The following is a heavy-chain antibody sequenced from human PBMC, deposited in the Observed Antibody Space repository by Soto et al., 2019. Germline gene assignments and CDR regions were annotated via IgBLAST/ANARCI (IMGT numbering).Heavy chain of an antibody. D-gene: IGHD2-2*01. J-gene: IGHJ6*02. V-gene: IGHV4-30-2*01. CDR3: ASVFAGSSTRRINCGMDV. Sequence: PSETLSLTCAVSGGSISSGGYSWSWIRQPPGKGLEWIGYIYHSGSTYYNPSLKSRVTVSVDRSKNQFSLKLSSVTAAATAVYYCASVFAGSSTRRINCGMDVWDQGTTVTVSS. CDR2: IYHSGST. CDR1: GGSISSGGYS.